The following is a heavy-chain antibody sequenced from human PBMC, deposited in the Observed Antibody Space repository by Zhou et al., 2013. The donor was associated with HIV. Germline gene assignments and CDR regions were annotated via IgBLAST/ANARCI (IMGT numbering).Heavy chain of an antibody. D-gene: IGHD1-26*01. Sequence: QVQLVQSGVEMKKPGASVKVSCKTSGYTFTGYYIHWVRQTPGQGLEWMGWINPNSGGTNSVQRFQGRVTMTRDTSISTAYMQMSRLRFDDTAVYYCARDGGIDWIDSGSEFWGQGTLVTVSS. CDR2: INPNSGGT. CDR3: ARDGGIDWIDSGSEF. V-gene: IGHV1-2*02. J-gene: IGHJ4*02. CDR1: GYTFTGYY.